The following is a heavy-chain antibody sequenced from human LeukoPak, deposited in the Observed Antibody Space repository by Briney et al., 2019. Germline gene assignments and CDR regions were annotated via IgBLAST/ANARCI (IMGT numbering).Heavy chain of an antibody. J-gene: IGHJ5*02. V-gene: IGHV3-23*01. CDR2: ISGSGGST. CDR3: AKSDGYNHANWFDP. Sequence: GGSLRLSCAASGFTLSSYAMSWVRQAPGKGLEWVSAISGSGGSTYYADSVKGRFTISRDNSKNTLYLQMNSLRAEDTAVYYCAKSDGYNHANWFDPWGQGTLVTVSS. CDR1: GFTLSSYA. D-gene: IGHD5-24*01.